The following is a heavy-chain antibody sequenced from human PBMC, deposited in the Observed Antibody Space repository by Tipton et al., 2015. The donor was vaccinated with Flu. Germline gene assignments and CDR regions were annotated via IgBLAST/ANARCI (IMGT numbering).Heavy chain of an antibody. CDR3: GRGPERWVVNPHYFVY. V-gene: IGHV4-38-2*02. J-gene: IGHJ4*02. Sequence: TLSLTCTVSGYSISSGYYWGWIRQPPGKGLEWIGSIYHSGSTYYNPSLKSRVTLSVDTSKNQFPLKLSSVTAADTAVYYCGRGPERWVVNPHYFVYWGRGTLVTVSS. D-gene: IGHD6-19*01. CDR2: IYHSGST. CDR1: GYSISSGYY.